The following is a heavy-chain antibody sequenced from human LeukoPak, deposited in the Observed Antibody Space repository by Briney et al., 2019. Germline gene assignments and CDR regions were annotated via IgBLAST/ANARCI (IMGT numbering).Heavy chain of an antibody. CDR1: GFTFSNYT. Sequence: GGSLRLSCAAPGFTFSNYTMNWVRQAPGKGLEWVPSISSSRSYIFYADSVKGRFTISRDNAKNSLYLQMNSLRAEDTAVYYCARDRRERYYYYMDVWGKGTTVTVSS. CDR2: ISSSRSYI. CDR3: ARDRRERYYYYMDV. V-gene: IGHV3-21*01. J-gene: IGHJ6*03. D-gene: IGHD1-26*01.